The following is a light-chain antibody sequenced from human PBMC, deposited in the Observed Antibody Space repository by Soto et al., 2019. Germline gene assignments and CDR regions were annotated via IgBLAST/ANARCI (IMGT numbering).Light chain of an antibody. CDR3: MQGTHWPLT. V-gene: IGKV2-30*02. J-gene: IGKJ1*01. CDR2: KVS. Sequence: EVVMTQSPLALPVTLGQPASISCRSSQSLVHSDGNTYLNWFQQRPGQSPRRLISKVSNRDSGVPARFSGSGSGTDFTLKISRVETEDVGVYYCMQGTHWPLTFGQGTKVEIK. CDR1: QSLVHSDGNTY.